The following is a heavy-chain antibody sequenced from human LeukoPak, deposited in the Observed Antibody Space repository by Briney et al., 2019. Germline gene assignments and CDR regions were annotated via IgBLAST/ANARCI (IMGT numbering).Heavy chain of an antibody. J-gene: IGHJ4*02. D-gene: IGHD6-19*01. CDR1: GFTFDDYA. CDR3: AKDYVIAVAGTSRLGYYFDY. CDR2: ISWNSGSI. Sequence: GGSLRLSCAASGFTFDDYAMHWVRQAPGKGLEWVSGISWNSGSIGYADSVKGRFTISRDIAKNSLYLQMNSLRAEDTALYYCAKDYVIAVAGTSRLGYYFDYWGQGTLVTVSS. V-gene: IGHV3-9*01.